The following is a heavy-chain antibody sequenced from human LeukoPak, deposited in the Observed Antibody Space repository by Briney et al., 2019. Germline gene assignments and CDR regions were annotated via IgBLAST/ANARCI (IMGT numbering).Heavy chain of an antibody. D-gene: IGHD6-6*01. CDR1: GGSISSSSYY. CDR3: ARVSSSDYYYYYYMDV. CDR2: IYYSGST. J-gene: IGHJ6*03. V-gene: IGHV4-39*07. Sequence: SETLSLTCTVSGGSISSSSYYWGWIRQPPGKGLEWIGSIYYSGSTYYNPSLKSRVTISVDTSKNQFSLKLSSVTAADTTVYYCARVSSSDYYYYYYMDVWGKGTTVTVS.